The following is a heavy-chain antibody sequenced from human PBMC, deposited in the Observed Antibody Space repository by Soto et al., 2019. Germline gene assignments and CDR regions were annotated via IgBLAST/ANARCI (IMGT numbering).Heavy chain of an antibody. CDR2: IYYSGST. CDR1: GGSISSYY. J-gene: IGHJ3*02. CDR3: AREDELSDAFDI. Sequence: SETLSLTCTVSGGSISSYYWSWIRQPPGKGLEWIGYIYYSGSTNYNPSLKSRVTISVDTSKNQFSLKLSSVTAAETAVYYCAREDELSDAFDIWGQGTMVTVSS. D-gene: IGHD1-26*01. V-gene: IGHV4-59*01.